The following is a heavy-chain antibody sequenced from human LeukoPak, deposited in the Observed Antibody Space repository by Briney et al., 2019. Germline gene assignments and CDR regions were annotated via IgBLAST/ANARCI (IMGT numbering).Heavy chain of an antibody. CDR1: GGSISGYY. J-gene: IGHJ4*02. Sequence: SETLSLTCTVSGGSISGYYWSWIRQSPGKGLEWIGFIYYSGNTNYNPSLKSRVTISVDMSENLFSLELNSVTAADTAVYYCARYSYGGYYFDFWGQGTLVTVSS. D-gene: IGHD5-18*01. V-gene: IGHV4-59*08. CDR2: IYYSGNT. CDR3: ARYSYGGYYFDF.